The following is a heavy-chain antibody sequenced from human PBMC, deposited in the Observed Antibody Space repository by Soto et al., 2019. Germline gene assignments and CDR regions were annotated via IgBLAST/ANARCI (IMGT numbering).Heavy chain of an antibody. CDR2: ISHDGNEQ. Sequence: QVQLVESGGGVVQPGRSLILSCAASGFILSDYGMHWVRQAPGRGLEWVAMISHDGNEQYYVDSVKGRFTISRDNSKNTLYLQMNNMRPEDTDDYPFANDLYSNDWVNYFDPWGQGTLVTVSS. D-gene: IGHD6-19*01. CDR1: GFILSDYG. V-gene: IGHV3-30*18. CDR3: ANDLYSNDWVNYFDP. J-gene: IGHJ5*02.